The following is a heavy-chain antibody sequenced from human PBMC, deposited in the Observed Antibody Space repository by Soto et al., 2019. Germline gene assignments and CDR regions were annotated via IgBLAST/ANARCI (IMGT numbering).Heavy chain of an antibody. Sequence: ASVKVSCKASGYTFTSYGISWVRQAPGQGLEWMGWISAYNGNTNYAQKLQGRVTMTTDTSTSTAYMELRSLRSDDTAVYYCARESVATLQLNNLFDPWGQGTLVTVSS. CDR3: ARESVATLQLNNLFDP. V-gene: IGHV1-18*01. CDR1: GYTFTSYG. J-gene: IGHJ5*02. CDR2: ISAYNGNT. D-gene: IGHD4-4*01.